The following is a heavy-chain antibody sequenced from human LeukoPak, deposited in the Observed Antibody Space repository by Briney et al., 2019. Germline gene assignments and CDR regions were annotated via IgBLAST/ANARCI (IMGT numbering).Heavy chain of an antibody. CDR2: ISTHNTYT. CDR3: ATYYYASGSSD. D-gene: IGHD3-10*01. J-gene: IGHJ4*02. CDR1: GFIFSDYS. Sequence: TGGSLRLSCAASGFIFSDYSMSWIRQAPGKGLEWVSYISTHNTYTHYADSVRGRFTISRDNAKNSLYLQMNSLRAEDTAVYYCATYYYASGSSDWGQGTLVTVSS. V-gene: IGHV3-11*03.